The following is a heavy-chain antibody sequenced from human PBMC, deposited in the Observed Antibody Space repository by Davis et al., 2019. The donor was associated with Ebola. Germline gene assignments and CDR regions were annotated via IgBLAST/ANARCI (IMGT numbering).Heavy chain of an antibody. CDR3: ARWALVGY. J-gene: IGHJ4*02. D-gene: IGHD1-26*01. CDR2: IKADGSAK. CDR1: GFTFSSSW. Sequence: GSLRLSCAASGFTFSSSWMTWVRQAPEKGLEWVATIKADGSAKYYVDSVKGRFTISRDNVKNSLYLQMDSLRAEDTAVYYCARWALVGYWGQGTLVTVSS. V-gene: IGHV3-7*01.